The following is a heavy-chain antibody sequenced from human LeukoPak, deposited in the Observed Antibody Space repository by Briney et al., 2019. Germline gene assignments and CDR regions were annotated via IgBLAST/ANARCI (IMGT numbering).Heavy chain of an antibody. V-gene: IGHV3-30-3*01. D-gene: IGHD3-16*01. CDR2: ISYDGSNK. J-gene: IGHJ4*02. CDR3: ARGGGGLGY. CDR1: GFTFSNYA. Sequence: GGSLRLSCGASGFTFSNYAMHWVRQAPGKGLEWVAVISYDGSNKYYADSVKGRFTISRDNSKNTLYLQMNSLRAEDTAVYYCARGGGGLGYWGQGTLVTVSS.